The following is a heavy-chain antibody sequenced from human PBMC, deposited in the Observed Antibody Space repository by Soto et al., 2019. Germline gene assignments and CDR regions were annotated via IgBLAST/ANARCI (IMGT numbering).Heavy chain of an antibody. J-gene: IGHJ4*02. Sequence: SVKVSCKASGGPFSSYAISWVRQAPGQGLEWMGGIIPIFGTANYAQKFQGRVTITADESTSTAYMELSSLRSEDTAVYYCAREYYDSSGYREYYFDYWGQGTLVTVSS. CDR3: AREYYDSSGYREYYFDY. D-gene: IGHD3-22*01. CDR1: GGPFSSYA. CDR2: IIPIFGTA. V-gene: IGHV1-69*13.